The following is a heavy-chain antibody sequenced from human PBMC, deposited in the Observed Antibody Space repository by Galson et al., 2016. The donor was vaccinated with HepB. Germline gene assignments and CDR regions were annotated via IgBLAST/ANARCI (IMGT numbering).Heavy chain of an antibody. CDR2: IWYDGSNK. V-gene: IGHV3-33*01. D-gene: IGHD5-24*01. CDR3: ARSSTDGYNYCDY. Sequence: SLRLSCAASGFTFSSYGMHWARQAPGKGLEWVAVIWYDGSNKYYADSVKGRFTISRDNSKNTLYLQMNSLRAEDTAVYYCARSSTDGYNYCDYWGQGTLVTVSS. CDR1: GFTFSSYG. J-gene: IGHJ4*02.